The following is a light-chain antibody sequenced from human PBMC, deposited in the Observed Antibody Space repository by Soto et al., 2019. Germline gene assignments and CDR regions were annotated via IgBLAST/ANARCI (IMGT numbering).Light chain of an antibody. CDR1: QSISVTY. CDR2: GAS. Sequence: EIVLTQSPGTLSLSPGERATLSCRASQSISVTYLAWYQQKPGRAPRILIYGASNRATGIPDRFSGSGSGTDFTLTISRLEPEDFAVYYCQHYGNSPQTFGQGTKVDIK. V-gene: IGKV3-20*01. CDR3: QHYGNSPQT. J-gene: IGKJ1*01.